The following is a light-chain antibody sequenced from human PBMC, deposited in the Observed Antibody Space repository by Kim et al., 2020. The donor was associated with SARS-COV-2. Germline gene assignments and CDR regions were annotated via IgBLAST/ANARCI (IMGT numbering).Light chain of an antibody. V-gene: IGLV1-44*01. CDR1: SSNIGSNS. Sequence: QLVLTQPPSASGTPGQRVTISCSGSSSNIGSNSVNWYQQLPGTAPKLLIYSNNQRPSGVPDRFSGSKSGTSASLAISGLQSEDEADYYCAAWDDSSYVFGTGTKVTVL. CDR2: SNN. CDR3: AAWDDSSYV. J-gene: IGLJ1*01.